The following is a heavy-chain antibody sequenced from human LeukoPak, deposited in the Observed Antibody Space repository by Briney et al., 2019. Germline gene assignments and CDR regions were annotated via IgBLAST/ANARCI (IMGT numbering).Heavy chain of an antibody. J-gene: IGHJ4*02. Sequence: GGSLRLSCAASGFTFSSYDMHWVRQATGKGLEWVSAIGTAGGTYYPGSVKGRFTISRENAKNSLYLQMNSLRAGDTAVYYCARSTGSSWYWTSPYYFDYWGQGTLVTVSS. CDR2: IGTAGGT. CDR1: GFTFSSYD. CDR3: ARSTGSSWYWTSPYYFDY. V-gene: IGHV3-13*01. D-gene: IGHD6-13*01.